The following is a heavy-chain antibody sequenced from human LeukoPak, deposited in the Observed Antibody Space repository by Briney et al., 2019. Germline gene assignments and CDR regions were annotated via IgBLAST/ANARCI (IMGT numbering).Heavy chain of an antibody. CDR1: GFTFSSYA. CDR2: ISGSGGST. D-gene: IGHD6-13*01. Sequence: GALRLSCAASGFTFSSYAMSWVRQAPGKGLEWVSAISGSGGSTYYADSVKGRFTISRDNSKNTLYLQMDSLRAEDTAVYYCATQSGYTHYWGQGTLVTVSS. V-gene: IGHV3-23*01. CDR3: ATQSGYTHY. J-gene: IGHJ4*02.